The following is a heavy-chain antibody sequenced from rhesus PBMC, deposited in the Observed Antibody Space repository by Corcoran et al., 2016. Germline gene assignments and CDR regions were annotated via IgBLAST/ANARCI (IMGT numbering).Heavy chain of an antibody. CDR3: SRREYCTGSGCIHFDY. V-gene: IGHV4S5*01. Sequence: VQLQASGPGLVKPSETLALTCAVSGGSISGYDWNWIRQPPGTGPEWIEVISGRSGSTYYHPSLMSRGTISTDTAKTQCSLKLCSVAAAATAVYYCSRREYCTGSGCIHFDYWGQGVLVTVSS. CDR2: ISGRSGST. J-gene: IGHJ4*01. CDR1: GGSISGYD. D-gene: IGHD2-21*01.